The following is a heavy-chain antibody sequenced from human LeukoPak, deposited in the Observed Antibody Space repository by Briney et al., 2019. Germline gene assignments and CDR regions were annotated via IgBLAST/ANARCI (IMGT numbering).Heavy chain of an antibody. CDR2: ISYDVTNK. V-gene: IGHV3-30*03. J-gene: IGHJ4*02. D-gene: IGHD3-3*01. CDR3: AALSGPDSYSFDF. CDR1: EFTFSSYN. Sequence: GGSLRLSCAASEFTFSSYNMNWVRQAPGKGLEWVAIISYDVTNKYYSDSVKGRFTISRDNSKNTVYLQMDGLRYEDTATYYCAALSGPDSYSFDFWGQGALVAVSS.